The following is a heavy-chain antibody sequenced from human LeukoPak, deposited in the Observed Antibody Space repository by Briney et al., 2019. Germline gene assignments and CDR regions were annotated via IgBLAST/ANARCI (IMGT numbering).Heavy chain of an antibody. CDR2: INHSGST. Sequence: SETLSLTCAVSGGSFSGYYWSWLRQPPGKGLEWVGEINHSGSTNYNPSPKSRVTISVDTSKNQLSLKLSSVTAADTAVYYCARGLYYYDSSGSLYYYYYYMDVWGKGTTVTVSS. D-gene: IGHD3-22*01. CDR1: GGSFSGYY. CDR3: ARGLYYYDSSGSLYYYYYYMDV. V-gene: IGHV4-34*01. J-gene: IGHJ6*03.